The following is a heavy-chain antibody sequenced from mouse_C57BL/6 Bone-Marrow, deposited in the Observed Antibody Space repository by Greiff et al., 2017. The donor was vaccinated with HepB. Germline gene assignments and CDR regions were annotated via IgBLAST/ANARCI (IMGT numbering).Heavy chain of an antibody. CDR1: GYSITSGYY. V-gene: IGHV3-6*01. D-gene: IGHD4-1*01. CDR2: ISYDGSN. CDR3: AREEGLTGTDFDD. J-gene: IGHJ2*01. Sequence: EVQLQQSGPGLVKPSQSLSLTCSVTGYSITSGYYWNWIRQFPGNKLEWMGYISYDGSNNYNPSLKNRISITRDTSKNQFFQKLNSVTTEDAATYYCAREEGLTGTDFDDWGQGTTLTVSS.